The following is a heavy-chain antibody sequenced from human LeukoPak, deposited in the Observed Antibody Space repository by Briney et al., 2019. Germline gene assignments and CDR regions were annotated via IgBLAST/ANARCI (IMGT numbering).Heavy chain of an antibody. V-gene: IGHV1-18*01. CDR3: AVGSGFTWFDP. D-gene: IGHD2-15*01. CDR1: GYIFTSYG. CDR2: ISAYNGNT. Sequence: ASVKVSCKASGYIFTSYGISWVRQAPGQGLEWMGWISAYNGNTNYAQKFQGRVTMTTDTSTSTAYMELSSLRSEDTAVYYCAVGSGFTWFDPWGQGTLVTVSS. J-gene: IGHJ5*02.